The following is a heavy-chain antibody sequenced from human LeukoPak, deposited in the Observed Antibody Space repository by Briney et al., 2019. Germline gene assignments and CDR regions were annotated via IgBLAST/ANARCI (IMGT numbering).Heavy chain of an antibody. V-gene: IGHV1-8*03. J-gene: IGHJ4*02. Sequence: ASVKVSCKASGYTFTRYDINWVRQATGQGLEWMGWMNPNRGDTGYAQKFQGRVTITRNTSISTAYMELSSLRSEDTAVYYCARGQYRYAVDYWGQGTLVTVSS. CDR3: ARGQYRYAVDY. CDR1: GYTFTRYD. CDR2: MNPNRGDT. D-gene: IGHD5-18*01.